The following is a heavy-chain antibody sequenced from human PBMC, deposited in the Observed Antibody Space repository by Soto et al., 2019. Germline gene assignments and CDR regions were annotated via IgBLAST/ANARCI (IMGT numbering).Heavy chain of an antibody. D-gene: IGHD6-6*01. Sequence: GGSLRLSCAASGFTFSTYTRNWVRQGPGQGLEWVSASIGGGSTYYADSVKGRFTISRDKSKNTLYLQMNSLRAEDTAVYYCAKNWDTTFSSSSHWGQGTLVTVSS. CDR2: SIGGGST. CDR3: AKNWDTTFSSSSH. CDR1: GFTFSTYT. V-gene: IGHV3-23*01. J-gene: IGHJ4*02.